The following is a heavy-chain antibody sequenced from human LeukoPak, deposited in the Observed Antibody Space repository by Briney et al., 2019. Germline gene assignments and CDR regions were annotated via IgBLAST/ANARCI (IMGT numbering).Heavy chain of an antibody. D-gene: IGHD3-22*01. Sequence: GGSLRLSCAASGFTFSSYAMSWVRQAPGKGLEWVSAISGGGDNTYYADSVKGRFTMSRDNSKNTLYLQMKSLRAEDTAVYYCAKAPVYYDSRGIDYWGQETLVTVSS. J-gene: IGHJ4*02. V-gene: IGHV3-23*01. CDR1: GFTFSSYA. CDR3: AKAPVYYDSRGIDY. CDR2: ISGGGDNT.